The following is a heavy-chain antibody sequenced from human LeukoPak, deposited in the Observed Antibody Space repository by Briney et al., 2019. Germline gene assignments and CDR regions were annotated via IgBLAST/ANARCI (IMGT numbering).Heavy chain of an antibody. CDR2: ILFDGSNK. CDR1: GFTFSSYG. J-gene: IGHJ4*02. CDR3: ARDGDTAMLINPFDY. V-gene: IGHV3-30*03. D-gene: IGHD5-18*01. Sequence: PGGSLRLSCVAAGFTFSSYGMHWVRLAAGKGLEWGAVILFDGSNKYYADSVKGRFTISRDNSKNTLYLQMNSLRAEDTAVYYCARDGDTAMLINPFDYWGQGTLVTVSS.